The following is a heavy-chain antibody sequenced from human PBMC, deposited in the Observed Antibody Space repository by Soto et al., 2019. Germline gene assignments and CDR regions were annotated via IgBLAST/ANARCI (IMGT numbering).Heavy chain of an antibody. D-gene: IGHD2-21*02. V-gene: IGHV4-39*01. CDR1: GESISSSSYY. CDR3: ARQRTTVVTQAYFDH. CDR2: IYYSGRT. Sequence: SETLSLTCIGSGESISSSSYYWGWIRQPPGKGLEWIGSIYYSGRTYYNPSFKSRVTISIDTSKNQFSLKLSSVTATDTAVYYCARQRTTVVTQAYFDHWGQGALVTVSS. J-gene: IGHJ4*02.